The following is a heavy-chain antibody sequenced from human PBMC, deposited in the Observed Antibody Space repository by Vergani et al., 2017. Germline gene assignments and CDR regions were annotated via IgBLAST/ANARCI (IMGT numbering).Heavy chain of an antibody. CDR3: ARHSTVEWLVKLGWIDP. CDR1: GASIRSSNYY. CDR2: SYYSGST. J-gene: IGHJ5*02. Sequence: QLQLQESGPGLVKPSATLSLTCSVSGASIRSSNYYWGWIRQPPGKGLEWIASSYYSGSTYYNPYLKSRVTISVDTSKNQFSLKLSSVTAADTAVYFCARHSTVEWLVKLGWIDPWGQGILVTVSS. V-gene: IGHV4-39*01. D-gene: IGHD6-19*01.